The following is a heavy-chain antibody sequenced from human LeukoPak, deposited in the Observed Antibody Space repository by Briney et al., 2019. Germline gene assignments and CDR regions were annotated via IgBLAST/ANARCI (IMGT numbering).Heavy chain of an antibody. J-gene: IGHJ6*03. D-gene: IGHD6-13*01. Sequence: SETLSLTCTVSGGSISSNSYYWGWIRQPPGKGLEWIGSVSYSGSTYYSPSLKSRVTISLDTSKNQFSLKLTSMTAADTAVYYCARSPAAGTNYYYYYYMDVWGKGTTVTVSS. V-gene: IGHV4-39*07. CDR1: GGSISSNSYY. CDR2: VSYSGST. CDR3: ARSPAAGTNYYYYYYMDV.